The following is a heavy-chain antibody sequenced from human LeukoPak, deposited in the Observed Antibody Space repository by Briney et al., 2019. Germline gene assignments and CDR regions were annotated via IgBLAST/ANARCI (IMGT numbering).Heavy chain of an antibody. CDR1: GFTFSSYA. CDR3: AHLTRYNSGWSPSVDY. CDR2: ISGSGDST. Sequence: GGSLRLSCAASGFTFSSYAMSWVRQAPGKGLEWVSTISGSGDSTYYADSVEGRFTISRDNSKNTLYLQMNSLRAEDTAVYYCAHLTRYNSGWSPSVDYWGQGTLVTVSS. J-gene: IGHJ4*02. V-gene: IGHV3-23*01. D-gene: IGHD6-19*01.